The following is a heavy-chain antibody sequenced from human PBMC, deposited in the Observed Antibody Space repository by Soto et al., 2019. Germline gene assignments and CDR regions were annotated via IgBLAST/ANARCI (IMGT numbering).Heavy chain of an antibody. D-gene: IGHD2-8*01. CDR2: ITGSGGSE. V-gene: IGHV3-23*01. J-gene: IGHJ4*02. Sequence: PGGSLRLSCVASGFTFRNFAMSWVRQAPGKGLEWVSAITGSGGSEYYADSRKGRFTVSRDNSKNTLSLQMNNLRAEDTALYYCAKNGLDNSPSAIDSWGPGTLVTVSS. CDR1: GFTFRNFA. CDR3: AKNGLDNSPSAIDS.